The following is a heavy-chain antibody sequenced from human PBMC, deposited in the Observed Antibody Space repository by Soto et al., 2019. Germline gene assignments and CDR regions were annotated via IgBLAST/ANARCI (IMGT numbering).Heavy chain of an antibody. J-gene: IGHJ5*02. Sequence: SSETLSLTCAVSGGSISGSYYYWGWLRQSPGKGPEWIGSVFYTGFTSYNPSLESRVSVSVDTSKNQFSLKLSSVTAADTAVYYCARATYYYDSSGPAGWFDPWGQGTLVTVSS. CDR1: GGSISGSYYY. CDR2: VFYTGFT. V-gene: IGHV4-39*07. CDR3: ARATYYYDSSGPAGWFDP. D-gene: IGHD3-22*01.